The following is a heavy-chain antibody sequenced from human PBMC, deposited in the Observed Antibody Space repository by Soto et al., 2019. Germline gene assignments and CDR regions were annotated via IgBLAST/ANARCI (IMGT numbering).Heavy chain of an antibody. CDR3: ARSTYCTSTSCPLHY. J-gene: IGHJ4*02. CDR1: GFTFSSYV. Sequence: EVQLVESGEGLVQPGGSLRLSCAASGFTFSSYVMHWVRQAPGKGLEYVSAISSDGGSTYYADSVKGRFIISRDNSKNTLYLQMGSLRAGDMAVYYCARSTYCTSTSCPLHYWGQGTLVTVSS. CDR2: ISSDGGST. V-gene: IGHV3-64*02. D-gene: IGHD2-2*01.